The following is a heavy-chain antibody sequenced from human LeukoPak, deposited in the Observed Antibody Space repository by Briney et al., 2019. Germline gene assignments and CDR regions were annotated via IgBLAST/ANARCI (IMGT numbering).Heavy chain of an antibody. CDR3: ARQHGSGSNFDY. Sequence: SETLSLTRTVSGGSISSGAYYWSWIRQHPGKGLEWIGYIYYSGSTYYNPSLKSRVTISVDTSKNQFSLKLSSVTAADTAVYYCARQHGSGSNFDYWGQGTLVTVSS. J-gene: IGHJ4*02. V-gene: IGHV4-31*03. D-gene: IGHD3-10*01. CDR1: GGSISSGAYY. CDR2: IYYSGST.